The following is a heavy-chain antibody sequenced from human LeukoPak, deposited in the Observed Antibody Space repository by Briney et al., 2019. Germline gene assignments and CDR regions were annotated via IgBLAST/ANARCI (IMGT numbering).Heavy chain of an antibody. D-gene: IGHD3-10*01. V-gene: IGHV4-38-2*02. Sequence: PSETLSLTCTVSGYSISSGYYWGWIRQPPGKGLEWIGSIYHSGSTNYNPSLKSRVTISVDTSKNQFSLKLSSVTAADTAVYYCARRGSGSYYKSRYFDYWGQGTLVTVFS. J-gene: IGHJ4*02. CDR3: ARRGSGSYYKSRYFDY. CDR2: IYHSGST. CDR1: GYSISSGYY.